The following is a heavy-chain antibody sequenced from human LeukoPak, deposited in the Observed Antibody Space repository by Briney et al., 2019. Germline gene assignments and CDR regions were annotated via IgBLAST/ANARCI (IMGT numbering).Heavy chain of an antibody. CDR2: IYYSGST. J-gene: IGHJ4*02. CDR1: GGSISGYY. D-gene: IGHD2-15*01. Sequence: SETLSLTCTVSGGSISGYYWSWIRQPPGKGLEWIGYIYYSGSTTYNPSLKSRVTISVDTSKNQFSLKLSSVTAADTAVYYCARAEYCSGGSCYAIWGQGTLVTVSS. CDR3: ARAEYCSGGSCYAI. V-gene: IGHV4-59*01.